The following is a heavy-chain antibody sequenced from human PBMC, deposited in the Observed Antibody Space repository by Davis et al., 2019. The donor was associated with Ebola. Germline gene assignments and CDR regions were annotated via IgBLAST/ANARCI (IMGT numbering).Heavy chain of an antibody. Sequence: GESLKISCAASGFTFSSYWMSWVRQAPGKGLEWVAVIWYDGSNKYYADSVKGRFTISRDNSKNTLYLQMNSLRAEDTAVYYCAKGSSYSSSYDYWGQGTLVTVSS. CDR1: GFTFSSYW. CDR2: IWYDGSNK. V-gene: IGHV3-33*06. D-gene: IGHD6-6*01. CDR3: AKGSSYSSSYDY. J-gene: IGHJ4*02.